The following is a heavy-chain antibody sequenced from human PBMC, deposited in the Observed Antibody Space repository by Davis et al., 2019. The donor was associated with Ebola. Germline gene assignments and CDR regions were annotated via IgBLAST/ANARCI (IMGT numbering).Heavy chain of an antibody. D-gene: IGHD2-2*01. Sequence: GGSLRLSCAASGFTFSTYWMHWVRQAPGKGLEWVSAISGSGGSTYYADSVKGRFTISTDNAKNSLYLQMNSLRAEDTAVYYCARDGGRGVVPAAIDLDYWGQGTLVTVSS. J-gene: IGHJ4*02. CDR3: ARDGGRGVVPAAIDLDY. V-gene: IGHV3-21*04. CDR2: ISGSGGST. CDR1: GFTFSTYW.